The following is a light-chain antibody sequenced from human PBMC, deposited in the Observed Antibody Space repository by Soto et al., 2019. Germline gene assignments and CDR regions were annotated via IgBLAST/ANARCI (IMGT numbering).Light chain of an antibody. CDR1: SSDVGTYNY. CDR2: EVS. J-gene: IGLJ1*01. Sequence: QSALTQPASVSGSPGQSITISCTGTSSDVGTYNYVSWYQLHPGKAPKLMVYEVSNRPSGVPNRFSGSKSGNTASLTISGLQAEDEADYHCSSYTSSSTYVFGTGTKLTVL. V-gene: IGLV2-14*01. CDR3: SSYTSSSTYV.